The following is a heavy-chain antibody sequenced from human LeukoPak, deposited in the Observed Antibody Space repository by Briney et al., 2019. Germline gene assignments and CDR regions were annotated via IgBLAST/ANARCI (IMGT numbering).Heavy chain of an antibody. Sequence: KASQTLSLTCTVSGGSDTRGAYSWTWIRQPVGKGLEWIGRIYTSGDTKYNPSLKSRVTISVGASNNQFSLKLTSVTAADTAVYYCASGDYGAGSPVTRYWGHGTLVTVSS. J-gene: IGHJ4*01. CDR2: IYTSGDT. V-gene: IGHV4-61*02. CDR3: ASGDYGAGSPVTRY. D-gene: IGHD3-10*01. CDR1: GGSDTRGAYS.